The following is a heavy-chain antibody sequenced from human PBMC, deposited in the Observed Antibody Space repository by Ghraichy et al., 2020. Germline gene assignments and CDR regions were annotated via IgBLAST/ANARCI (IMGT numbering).Heavy chain of an antibody. CDR2: ISGSGGST. J-gene: IGHJ4*02. V-gene: IGHV3-23*01. CDR3: AKDGTCSGGSCRGSDY. Sequence: GESLNISCAASGFTFSSYAMSWVRQAPGKGLEWVSAISGSGGSTYYADSVKGRFTISRDNSKNTLYLQMNSLRAEDTAVYYCAKDGTCSGGSCRGSDYWGQGTLVTVSS. CDR1: GFTFSSYA. D-gene: IGHD2-15*01.